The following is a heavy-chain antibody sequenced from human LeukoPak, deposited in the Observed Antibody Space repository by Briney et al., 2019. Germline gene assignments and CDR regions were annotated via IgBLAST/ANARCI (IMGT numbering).Heavy chain of an antibody. Sequence: GGSLRLSCAASGFTFSSYSMNWVRQAPGKELEWVSSISSSSSYIYYADSVKGRFTISRDNAKNSLYLQMNSLRAEDTAVYYCARDDIVVVVADDYYYYGMDVWGQGTTVTVSS. CDR3: ARDDIVVVVADDYYYYGMDV. V-gene: IGHV3-21*01. CDR1: GFTFSSYS. D-gene: IGHD2-15*01. CDR2: ISSSSSYI. J-gene: IGHJ6*02.